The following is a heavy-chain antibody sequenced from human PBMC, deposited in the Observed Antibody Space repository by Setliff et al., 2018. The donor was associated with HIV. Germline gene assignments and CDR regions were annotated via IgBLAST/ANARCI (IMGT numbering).Heavy chain of an antibody. J-gene: IGHJ5*02. Sequence: HPGGSLRLSCAASGFTVGTSYMSWIRQAPGKGLEWASTIYSDGNTYHADSVKGRFTLSRDNTKNTLYLQMDSLRPEDTAVYYCARPRLYGTALDLWGQGTLVTVSS. V-gene: IGHV3-66*02. CDR3: ARPRLYGTALDL. CDR2: IYSDGNT. CDR1: GFTVGTSY. D-gene: IGHD3-10*01.